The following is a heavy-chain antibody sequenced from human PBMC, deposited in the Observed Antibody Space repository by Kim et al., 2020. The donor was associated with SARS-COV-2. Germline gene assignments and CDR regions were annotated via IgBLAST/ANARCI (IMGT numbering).Heavy chain of an antibody. D-gene: IGHD3-22*01. CDR1: GFTFSSYG. J-gene: IGHJ6*02. Sequence: GGSLRLSCAASGFTFSSYGMHWVRQAPGKGLEWVAVISYDGSNKYYADSVKGRVTISRDNSKNTLYLQMNSLRAEDTAVYYCAKDRTWLAVFYGMDVWGQGTTVTVSS. V-gene: IGHV3-30*18. CDR3: AKDRTWLAVFYGMDV. CDR2: ISYDGSNK.